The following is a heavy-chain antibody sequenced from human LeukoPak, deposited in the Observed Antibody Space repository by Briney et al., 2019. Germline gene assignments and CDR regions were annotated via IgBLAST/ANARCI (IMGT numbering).Heavy chain of an antibody. CDR2: IYYSGST. D-gene: IGHD4-11*01. V-gene: IGHV4-59*08. CDR3: ARHYDYGNRDAFDI. CDR1: GGSISSYY. J-gene: IGHJ3*02. Sequence: PSETLSLTCTVSGGSISSYYWSWTRQPPGKGLEWIGYIYYSGSTNYNPSLKSRVTISVDTSKNQFSLKLSSVTAADTAVYYCARHYDYGNRDAFDIWGQGTMVTVSS.